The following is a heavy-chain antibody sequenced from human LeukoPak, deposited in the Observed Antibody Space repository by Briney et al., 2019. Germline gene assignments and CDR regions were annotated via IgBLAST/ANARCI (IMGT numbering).Heavy chain of an antibody. V-gene: IGHV3-21*01. CDR2: ISSSSSYI. CDR1: GFTFSSYS. Sequence: AGGSLRLSCAASGFTFSSYSMNWVRHAPGKGLERVSSISSSSSYIYYADSVKGRFTISRDNAKNSLYLQMNSLRAEDMAVYYCASDCSGGSCGLFDYWGQGTLVTVSS. CDR3: ASDCSGGSCGLFDY. D-gene: IGHD2-15*01. J-gene: IGHJ4*02.